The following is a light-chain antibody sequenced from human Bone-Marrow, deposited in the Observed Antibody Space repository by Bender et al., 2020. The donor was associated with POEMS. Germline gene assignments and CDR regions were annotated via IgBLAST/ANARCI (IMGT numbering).Light chain of an antibody. Sequence: QSALTQPPSASGSPGQSVTISCTGTSDDIGNYNYVSWYQHHPGRAPKLLIYEVIKRPSGVPDRFSGSKSGNTASLTISGLQAEDEADYYCCSYAGDNTYVIFGGGTKVTVL. CDR3: CSYAGDNTYVI. CDR1: SDDIGNYNY. CDR2: EVI. V-gene: IGLV2-8*01. J-gene: IGLJ2*01.